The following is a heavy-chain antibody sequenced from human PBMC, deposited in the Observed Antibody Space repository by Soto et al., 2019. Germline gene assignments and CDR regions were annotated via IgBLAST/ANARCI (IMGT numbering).Heavy chain of an antibody. J-gene: IGHJ4*02. CDR2: VSYKGRNK. V-gene: IGHV3-30*18. Sequence: GGSLRLSCAASGFTLSSSGTLWVRQAPGKRLKWAAMVSYKGRNKYNADCRKGRFTTSKDNSRKRLNRQMNSLRAEDTAVYYCAKEAPGYSNRYHFDCWVKRTLVAACS. CDR1: GFTLSSSG. CDR3: AKEAPGYSNRYHFDC. D-gene: IGHD5-18*01.